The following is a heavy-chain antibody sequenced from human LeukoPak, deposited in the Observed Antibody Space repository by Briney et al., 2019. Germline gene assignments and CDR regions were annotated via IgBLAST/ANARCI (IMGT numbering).Heavy chain of an antibody. D-gene: IGHD1-26*01. Sequence: GGSLRLSCAASGFTFSSNWMHWVGQAPGKGLVWVSRINEDGSTTNYADSVKGRSTIFRDNAKNTLYLQMNSLRAEDTAVYYCVRDLGGRSGHWGQGTLVTVSS. CDR3: VRDLGGRSGH. CDR1: GFTFSSNW. J-gene: IGHJ4*02. V-gene: IGHV3-74*01. CDR2: INEDGSTT.